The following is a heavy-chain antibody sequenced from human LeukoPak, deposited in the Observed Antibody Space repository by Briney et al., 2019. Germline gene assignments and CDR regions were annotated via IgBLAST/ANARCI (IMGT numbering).Heavy chain of an antibody. CDR3: ARVPMRRSWYFDY. CDR2: MNPNSGNT. CDR1: GYTFTSYD. Sequence: ASVKVSCKASGYTFTSYDINWVRQATGQGLEWMGWMNPNSGNTGYAQKFQGRVTMTRNTSISTAYMGLSSLRSEDTAVYYCARVPMRRSWYFDYWGQGTLVTVSS. J-gene: IGHJ4*02. D-gene: IGHD1-26*01. V-gene: IGHV1-8*01.